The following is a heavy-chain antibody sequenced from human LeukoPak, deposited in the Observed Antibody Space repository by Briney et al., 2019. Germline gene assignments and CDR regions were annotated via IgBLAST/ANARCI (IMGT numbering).Heavy chain of an antibody. D-gene: IGHD4-17*01. J-gene: IGHJ5*02. CDR3: ARGSYGDLSWFDP. CDR1: GGSISSYS. CDR2: IYNSGST. V-gene: IGHV4-59*12. Sequence: SETLSVTCNVSGGSISSYSWSWIRQPPGKGLEWIGYIYNSGSTKYNPSLKSRVTISVDTSKNQFSLKLSSVTAADTAVYYCARGSYGDLSWFDPWGQGTLVTVSS.